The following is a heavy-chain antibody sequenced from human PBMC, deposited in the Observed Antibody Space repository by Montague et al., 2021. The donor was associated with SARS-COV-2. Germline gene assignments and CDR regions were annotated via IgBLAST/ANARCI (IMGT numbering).Heavy chain of an antibody. D-gene: IGHD3-10*01. CDR1: GASISTGIYY. J-gene: IGHJ4*02. Sequence: TLSLTCTVSGASISTGIYYWSWIRQPAGKGLEWIGRIRTTGYTDYXSSLESRVFMSVDTSTNQFSLSLTSVTAADTAVYFCARFGGGTLEFDLWGQGTLVTVSS. CDR3: ARFGGGTLEFDL. CDR2: IRTTGYT. V-gene: IGHV4-61*02.